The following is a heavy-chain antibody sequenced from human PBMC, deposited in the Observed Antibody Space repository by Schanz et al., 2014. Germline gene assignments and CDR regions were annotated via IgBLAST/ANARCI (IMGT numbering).Heavy chain of an antibody. V-gene: IGHV3-7*05. CDR1: RFTVTNAW. D-gene: IGHD6-19*01. CDR3: AASSGWHPSTDY. CDR2: IKHDGSVK. J-gene: IGHJ4*02. Sequence: EVQLVESGGGLVQPGGSLRLSCAASRFTVTNAWMSWVRQAPGKGLEWVANIKHDGSVKDYVDSVEGRFTISRDNAKSSLYLQMNSLRVEDTAVYYCAASSGWHPSTDYWGQGTLVTVSS.